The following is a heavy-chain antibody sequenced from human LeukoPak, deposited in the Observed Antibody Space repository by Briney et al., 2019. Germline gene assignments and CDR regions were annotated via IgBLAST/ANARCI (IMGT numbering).Heavy chain of an antibody. D-gene: IGHD6-13*01. J-gene: IGHJ4*02. V-gene: IGHV3-23*01. Sequence: PGGSLRLSCAASGFTFSNYAMSWVRQGPRKGLEWVSGISGSGGGTYYADSVKGRFTISRDNSKNTLYLQMNSLRAEDTAVYYCARAFTSSWWVFDYWGQGTLVTVSS. CDR1: GFTFSNYA. CDR2: ISGSGGGT. CDR3: ARAFTSSWWVFDY.